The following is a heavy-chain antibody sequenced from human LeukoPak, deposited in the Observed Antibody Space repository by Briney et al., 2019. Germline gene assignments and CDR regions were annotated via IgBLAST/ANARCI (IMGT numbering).Heavy chain of an antibody. CDR3: AAVRGGPRWASGLRTHIYDI. CDR1: GFTFSSYS. V-gene: IGHV3-9*01. Sequence: GGSLRLSCAASGFTFSSYSMNWVRQAPGKGLEWVSGISWNSGSIGYADSVKGRFTISRDNAKNSLYLQMNSLRAEDTASYYCAAVRGGPRWASGLRTHIYDIWGQGTMVTVSS. CDR2: ISWNSGSI. D-gene: IGHD2-21*01. J-gene: IGHJ3*02.